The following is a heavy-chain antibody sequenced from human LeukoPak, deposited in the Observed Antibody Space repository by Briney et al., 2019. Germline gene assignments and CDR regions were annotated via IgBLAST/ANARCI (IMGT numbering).Heavy chain of an antibody. Sequence: ASVKVSCKASGYTFIDFYIHWVRQAPGQGLEWMGWINPNSGGTNYAQKFQGRVTMTRDTSISTAYMELSRLRSDDTAVYYCARGVIVPNDAFDIWGQGTMVTVSS. CDR3: ARGVIVPNDAFDI. V-gene: IGHV1-2*02. D-gene: IGHD3-16*02. CDR1: GYTFIDFY. J-gene: IGHJ3*02. CDR2: INPNSGGT.